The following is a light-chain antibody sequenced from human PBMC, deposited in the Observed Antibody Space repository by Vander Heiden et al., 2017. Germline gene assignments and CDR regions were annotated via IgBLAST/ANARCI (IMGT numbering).Light chain of an antibody. Sequence: QSALTQPAPVSGSPGQSITISCTGTSSDIGRYTFVSWYQQHPGKAPKLFIYDVSHRPSGVSDRFSGSRSGNTASLSISGLQPEDEASYYCSSYTTSKTVIFGGGTELTVL. J-gene: IGLJ2*01. CDR2: DVS. CDR1: SSDIGRYTF. V-gene: IGLV2-14*03. CDR3: SSYTTSKTVI.